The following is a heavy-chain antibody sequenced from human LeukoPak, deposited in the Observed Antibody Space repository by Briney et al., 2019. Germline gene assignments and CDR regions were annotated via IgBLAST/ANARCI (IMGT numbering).Heavy chain of an antibody. D-gene: IGHD2-15*01. Sequence: SETLSLTCTVAGGPISSYYWSWIRQPPGKGLGWIGYIYYIGSTNYNPSLKSRVTISVDTSKNQFSLKLSSVTAADTDVYYCARERVVDFESYYYYYGMDVWGQGTTVTVSS. CDR3: ARERVVDFESYYYYYGMDV. J-gene: IGHJ6*02. V-gene: IGHV4-59*01. CDR1: GGPISSYY. CDR2: IYYIGST.